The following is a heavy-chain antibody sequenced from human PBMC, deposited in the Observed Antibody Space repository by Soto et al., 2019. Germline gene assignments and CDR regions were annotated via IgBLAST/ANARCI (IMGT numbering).Heavy chain of an antibody. CDR3: ARERDGHNPNWFDL. CDR1: GFTVSSNY. V-gene: IGHV3-53*02. Sequence: EVQVVETGGGSIQPGGSLRLSCAVSGFTVSSNYMSWVRQPPGKGPEWVSDIYSGGSTYYADSVKGRFTISRDNSKNTLYLQMNSLRAEDTAVSYCARERDGHNPNWFDLWGQGTLVTVSS. CDR2: IYSGGST. D-gene: IGHD2-8*01. J-gene: IGHJ5*02.